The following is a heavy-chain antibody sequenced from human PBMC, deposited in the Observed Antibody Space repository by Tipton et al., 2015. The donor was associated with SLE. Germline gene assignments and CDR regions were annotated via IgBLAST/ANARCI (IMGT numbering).Heavy chain of an antibody. Sequence: SLRLSCAASGFTVSSNYMNWVRQAPGKGLEWVSVIYTGGAAYYADSVKGRFTISRDNAKNSLYLQMNSLRVEDTAVYYCARELAMAHFDYWGRGTLVTVSS. D-gene: IGHD2/OR15-2a*01. CDR1: GFTVSSNY. V-gene: IGHV3-53*01. CDR3: ARELAMAHFDY. J-gene: IGHJ4*02. CDR2: IYTGGAA.